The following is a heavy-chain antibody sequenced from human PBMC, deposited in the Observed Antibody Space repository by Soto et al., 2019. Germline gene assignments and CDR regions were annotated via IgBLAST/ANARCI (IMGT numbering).Heavy chain of an antibody. V-gene: IGHV1-69*02. CDR2: VNPILSMS. Sequence: QVQMVQSGAEVKKPGSSVKVSCKASGDTFSFYTINWVRQAPGLGLEWMGRVNPILSMSNYAQKFQGRVTITADKSTRTAYIDLRRLRSEDTAFSYSSTRYASAYPAFDSWRPAALLTVSS. CDR3: STRYASAYPAFDS. J-gene: IGHJ4*02. CDR1: GDTFSFYT. D-gene: IGHD3-16*01.